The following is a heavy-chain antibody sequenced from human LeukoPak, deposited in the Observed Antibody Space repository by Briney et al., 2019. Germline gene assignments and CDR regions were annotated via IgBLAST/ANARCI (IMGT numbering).Heavy chain of an antibody. CDR3: VRISSTWYGGY. V-gene: IGHV5-51*01. Sequence: TGESLKISCKGSEYTFASYLIGWVRQMPGKGLEWMGIIYPGDSETRYSPSFQGQVTISADKSISTAYLQWSSLKASDTAMYYCVRISSTWYGGYWGQGTLVTVS. CDR1: EYTFASYL. CDR2: IYPGDSET. D-gene: IGHD6-13*01. J-gene: IGHJ4*02.